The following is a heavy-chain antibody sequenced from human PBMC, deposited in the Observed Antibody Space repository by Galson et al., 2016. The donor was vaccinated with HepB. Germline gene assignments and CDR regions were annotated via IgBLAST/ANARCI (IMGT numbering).Heavy chain of an antibody. CDR3: ARGSGGSYYDF. CDR2: INQDGSEK. J-gene: IGHJ4*02. D-gene: IGHD1-26*01. V-gene: IGHV3-7*01. CDR1: GFTFRSYW. Sequence: SLRLSCAASGFTFRSYWMSWVRQAPGKGLEWVANINQDGSEKDYLDSVKGRCTISRDNAKNSLDLQMNRLRAEDTAVYFCARGSGGSYYDFWGQGTRVSVSP.